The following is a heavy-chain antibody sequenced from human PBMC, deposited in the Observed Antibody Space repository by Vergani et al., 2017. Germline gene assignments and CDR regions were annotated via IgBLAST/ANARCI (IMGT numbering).Heavy chain of an antibody. CDR3: ARTERRIKGYDY. D-gene: IGHD2-15*01. CDR2: INHSGST. J-gene: IGHJ4*02. Sequence: QVQLQQWGAGLLKPSETLSLTCAVYGGSFSGYYWSWIRQPPGKGLEWIGEINHSGSTNYNPSLKSRVTISVDTSKNQFSLKLISVTAADTAVYYCARTERRIKGYDYWGQGTLVTVSS. CDR1: GGSFSGYY. V-gene: IGHV4-34*01.